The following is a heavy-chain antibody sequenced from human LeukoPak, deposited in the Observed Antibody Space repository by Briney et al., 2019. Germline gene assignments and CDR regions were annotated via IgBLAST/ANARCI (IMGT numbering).Heavy chain of an antibody. V-gene: IGHV1-18*01. CDR3: ARDFSIVLRYFGWLEGHYYYYGMDV. CDR2: IITYNGNR. D-gene: IGHD3-9*01. J-gene: IGHJ6*02. CDR1: GYTFTSCG. Sequence: ASVMVLCRASGYTFTSCGIIWVRQAPGQGVEGMGWIITYNGNRKYAQKRQGRVTMTTDTSTSTAYMELRSLRSNDTAVYYCARDFSIVLRYFGWLEGHYYYYGMDVWGQGTTVTVSS.